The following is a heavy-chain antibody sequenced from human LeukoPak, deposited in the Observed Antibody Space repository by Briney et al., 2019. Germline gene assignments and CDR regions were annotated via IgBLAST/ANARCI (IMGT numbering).Heavy chain of an antibody. CDR2: ISASSSAT. D-gene: IGHD3-10*01. Sequence: PGGSLRLSCVASEFSLGAYAMNWVRQAPGKGLEWVSYISASSSATYYAESVKGRFTISRDNGQNSLYLQMNSLRAGDTAVYYCTRGVGRRGGTFDYGGEGTLVTVSS. CDR3: TRGVGRRGGTFDY. J-gene: IGHJ4*02. CDR1: EFSLGAYA. V-gene: IGHV3-48*01.